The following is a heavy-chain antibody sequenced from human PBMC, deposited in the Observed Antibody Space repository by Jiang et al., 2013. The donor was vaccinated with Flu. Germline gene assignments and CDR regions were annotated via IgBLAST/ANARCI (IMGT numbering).Heavy chain of an antibody. Sequence: AASGFSFSYSGMHWVRQAPGKGLEWVAVIWYDGRTKFYIDSVKGRFTISRDNSKNTLYLQMNSLRAEDTAVYYCAKDRHTSYYYNYYGMDVWGQGTTVTVS. CDR2: IWYDGRTK. V-gene: IGHV3-33*06. J-gene: IGHJ6*02. CDR1: GFSFSYSG. CDR3: AKDRHTSYYYNYYGMDV. D-gene: IGHD2/OR15-2a*01.